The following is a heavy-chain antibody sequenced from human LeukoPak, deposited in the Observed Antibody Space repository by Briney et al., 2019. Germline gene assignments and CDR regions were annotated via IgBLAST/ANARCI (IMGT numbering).Heavy chain of an antibody. V-gene: IGHV1-18*01. Sequence: GASVKVSCKASGYTFTNYGISWVRQAPGQGLEWMGWISAYNGNTHYAQNLQGRVTMTTDTSTSTAYMELKSLRSDDTAVYYCARVGPWVNPDYYYYYMDVWGKGTTVTVSS. CDR3: ARVGPWVNPDYYYYYMDV. CDR1: GYTFTNYG. D-gene: IGHD1-14*01. J-gene: IGHJ6*03. CDR2: ISAYNGNT.